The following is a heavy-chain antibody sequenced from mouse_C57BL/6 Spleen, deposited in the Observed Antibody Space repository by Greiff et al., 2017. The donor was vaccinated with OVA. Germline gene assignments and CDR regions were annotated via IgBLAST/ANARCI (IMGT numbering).Heavy chain of an antibody. CDR1: GFTFSSYA. CDR2: ISDGGSYT. D-gene: IGHD3-2*02. V-gene: IGHV5-4*01. CDR3: ARDGEANY. J-gene: IGHJ2*01. Sequence: EVQLVESGGGLVKPGGSLKLSCAASGFTFSSYAMSWVRQTPDKRLEWVATISDGGSYTYSPDNVKGRFTISRDNAKNNLYLQRSHLKSEDTAMYYCARDGEANYWGQGTTLTVSS.